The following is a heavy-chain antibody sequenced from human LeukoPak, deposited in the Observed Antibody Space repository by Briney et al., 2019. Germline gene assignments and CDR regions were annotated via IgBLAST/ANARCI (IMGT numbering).Heavy chain of an antibody. CDR2: IKQDGSEK. CDR3: ARRLLWFGESYTPIYYFDY. D-gene: IGHD3-10*01. CDR1: GFTFSSYW. Sequence: GGSLRLSCAASGFTFSSYWMSWVRQAPGKGLEWVANIKQDGSEKYYVDSVKGRFTISRDNAKNSLYLQMNSLRAEDTAVYYCARRLLWFGESYTPIYYFDYWGQGTLVTVS. V-gene: IGHV3-7*01. J-gene: IGHJ4*02.